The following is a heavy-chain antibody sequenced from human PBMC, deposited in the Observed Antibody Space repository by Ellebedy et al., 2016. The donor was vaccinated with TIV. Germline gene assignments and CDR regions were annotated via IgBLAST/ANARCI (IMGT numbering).Heavy chain of an antibody. CDR1: ELTVTSNF. CDR3: ARETYNDVDLKLWGIFDI. CDR2: IAIDSTT. D-gene: IGHD3-10*01. J-gene: IGHJ3*02. Sequence: GGSLRLSCAASELTVTSNFMSWVRQAPGKGLAWVSTIAIDSTTYYADSVKGRFTISRDNSKNTLDIQMNSLRAEDTDVYYCARETYNDVDLKLWGIFDIWGQGTMVTVSS. V-gene: IGHV3-66*01.